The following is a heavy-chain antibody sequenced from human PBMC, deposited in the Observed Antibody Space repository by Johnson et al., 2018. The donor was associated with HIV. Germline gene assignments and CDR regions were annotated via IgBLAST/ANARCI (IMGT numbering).Heavy chain of an antibody. CDR2: IGTACGT. CDR3: AREPQLDSGSHSVAFDI. J-gene: IGHJ3*02. V-gene: IGHV3-13*01. CDR1: GFTFSCYD. D-gene: IGHD1-26*01. Sequence: VQLVESGGGLVQPGGSLRLSCAASGFTFSCYDMYWVRQATGKGLEWVSAIGTACGTAYSDSVKGRFTISRDNAKNSLFLQMNSLSAEDTALYYCAREPQLDSGSHSVAFDIWGQGAMVTVSS.